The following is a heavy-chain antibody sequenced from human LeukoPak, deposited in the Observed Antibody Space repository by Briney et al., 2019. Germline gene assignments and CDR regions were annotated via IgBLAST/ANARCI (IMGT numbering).Heavy chain of an antibody. CDR1: GGSISHYY. V-gene: IGHV4-59*08. Sequence: SETLSLTCTVSGGSISHYYWSWIRQPPGKGLEWIAYIFDSGNTNYNPSLKSRVTISLDTSKNQFSLRLRSVTAADTAVYYCARQHYYLDYWGQGSLVTVSS. J-gene: IGHJ4*02. CDR2: IFDSGNT. CDR3: ARQHYYLDY.